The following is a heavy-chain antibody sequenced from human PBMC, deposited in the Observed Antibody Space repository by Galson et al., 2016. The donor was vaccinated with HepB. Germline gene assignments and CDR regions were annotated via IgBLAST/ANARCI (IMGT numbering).Heavy chain of an antibody. V-gene: IGHV3-23*01. CDR3: AKIGIVGYNSGWGGSFDI. J-gene: IGHJ3*02. D-gene: IGHD6-19*01. Sequence: SLRLSCAASGFSISIYSMNWVRQAPGKGLEWVSAIRGSGTGTSYTDSVKGRFTISRDNSKNTLYLLMNSLRAEDAAVYYCAKIGIVGYNSGWGGSFDIWGRGTMVTV. CDR1: GFSISIYS. CDR2: IRGSGTGT.